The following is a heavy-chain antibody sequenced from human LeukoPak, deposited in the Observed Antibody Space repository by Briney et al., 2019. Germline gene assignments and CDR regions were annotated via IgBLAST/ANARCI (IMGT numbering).Heavy chain of an antibody. CDR3: ARGSEMATTMPFDY. J-gene: IGHJ4*02. CDR2: MNPNSGGT. CDR1: GYTFTSYD. Sequence: GASVKVSCKASGYTFTSYDINWVRQATGQGLEWMGWMNPNSGGTNYAQKFQGRVTMTRDTSISTAYMELSRLRSDDTAVYYCARGSEMATTMPFDYWGQGTLVTVSS. V-gene: IGHV1-2*02. D-gene: IGHD5-24*01.